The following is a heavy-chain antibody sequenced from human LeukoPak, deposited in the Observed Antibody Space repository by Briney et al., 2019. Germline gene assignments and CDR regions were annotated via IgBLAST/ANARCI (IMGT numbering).Heavy chain of an antibody. Sequence: ASVTVSCKASGYTFTSYDINWVRQATGQGLEWMGWMNPNSGNTGYAQKFQGRVTMTRNTSISTAYMELSSLRSEDTAVYYCARAPLAVAGTMGDYWGQGTLVTVSS. CDR2: MNPNSGNT. D-gene: IGHD6-19*01. J-gene: IGHJ4*02. V-gene: IGHV1-8*01. CDR1: GYTFTSYD. CDR3: ARAPLAVAGTMGDY.